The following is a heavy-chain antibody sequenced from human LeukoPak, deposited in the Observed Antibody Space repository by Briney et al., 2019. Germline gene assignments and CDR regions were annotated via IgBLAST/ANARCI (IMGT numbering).Heavy chain of an antibody. V-gene: IGHV3-21*01. J-gene: IGHJ4*02. D-gene: IGHD3-9*01. Sequence: PGGSLTLSCAASGFTFSSYTMNWVRQAPGKGLEWVSSISRSRSHTSYADPMKGRFTISRDNAKNSLFLQMNSLRAEDTAVYYCARNRFNFDVLTGYYALDSWGQGTLVTVSS. CDR2: ISRSRSHT. CDR1: GFTFSSYT. CDR3: ARNRFNFDVLTGYYALDS.